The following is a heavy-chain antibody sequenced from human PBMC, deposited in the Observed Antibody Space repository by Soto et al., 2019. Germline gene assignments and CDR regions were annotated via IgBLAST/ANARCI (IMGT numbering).Heavy chain of an antibody. V-gene: IGHV3-30*18. CDR3: AKADDYGDYAPYYYYMDV. CDR2: ISYDGSNK. D-gene: IGHD4-17*01. CDR1: GFTFSSYG. Sequence: GGSLRLSCAASGFTFSSYGMHWVRQAPGKGLEWVAVISYDGSNKYYADSVKGRFTISRDNSKNTLYLQMNSLRAEDTAVYYCAKADDYGDYAPYYYYMDVWGKGTTVTVSS. J-gene: IGHJ6*03.